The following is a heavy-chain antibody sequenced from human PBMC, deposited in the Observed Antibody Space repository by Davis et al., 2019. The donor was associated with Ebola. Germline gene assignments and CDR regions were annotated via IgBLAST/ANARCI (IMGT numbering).Heavy chain of an antibody. CDR3: ARVDNWNRQSYFYGMDV. J-gene: IGHJ6*02. D-gene: IGHD1-20*01. Sequence: AASVKVSCKASGYTFANSEIHWARQAPGQRLEWMGWINAANGNTKYLQKFQGRVTITRDTSASTVYMELTSLRSEDTAVYYCARVDNWNRQSYFYGMDVWGQGTTVTVSS. V-gene: IGHV1-3*01. CDR1: GYTFANSE. CDR2: INAANGNT.